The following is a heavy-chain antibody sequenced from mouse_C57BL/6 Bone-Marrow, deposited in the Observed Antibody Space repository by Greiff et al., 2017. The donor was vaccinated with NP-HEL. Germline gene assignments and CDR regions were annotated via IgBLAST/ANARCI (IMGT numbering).Heavy chain of an antibody. D-gene: IGHD1-1*01. CDR2: ISNGGGRT. CDR3: ARGYFYGSSYWYFDV. V-gene: IGHV5-12*01. Sequence: EVQVVESGGGLVQPGGSLKLSCAASGFTFSDYYMYWVRQTPEKRLEWVAYISNGGGRTYYPDTVKGRFTLSTDTATNTLYLQMSRMESEDTAMYYCARGYFYGSSYWYFDVGGTGTTVTVSA. CDR1: GFTFSDYY. J-gene: IGHJ1*03.